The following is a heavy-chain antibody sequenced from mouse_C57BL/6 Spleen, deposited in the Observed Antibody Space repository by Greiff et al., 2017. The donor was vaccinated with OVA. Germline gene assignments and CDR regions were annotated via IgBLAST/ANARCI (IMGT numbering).Heavy chain of an antibody. Sequence: DVQLVESGGGLVQPKGSLKLSCAASGFSFNTYAMHWVRQAPGKGLEWVARIRSKSNNYATYDADSVKDRFTISRDESESMLYLQMNNLKTEDTAIYYCVSQYGLYAMDYWGQGTSVTVSS. CDR1: GFSFNTYA. CDR3: VSQYGLYAMDY. J-gene: IGHJ4*01. V-gene: IGHV10-1*01. CDR2: IRSKSNNYAT. D-gene: IGHD1-1*02.